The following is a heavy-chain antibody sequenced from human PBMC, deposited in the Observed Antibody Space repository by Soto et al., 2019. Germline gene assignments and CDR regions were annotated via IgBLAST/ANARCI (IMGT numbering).Heavy chain of an antibody. V-gene: IGHV3-20*04. J-gene: IGHJ4*01. Sequence: GRSPRLSCAAYGVTFDDYGMSWVGQGPGKGLEWVSGINWNGGSTGYADSVKGRFTISRDNAKNSLYLQMNSLRAEDTALYYCARSIPRYTTSAKYYFHSRRHARPVTVPS. CDR2: INWNGGST. D-gene: IGHD3-16*02. CDR3: ARSIPRYTTSAKYYFHS. CDR1: GVTFDDYG.